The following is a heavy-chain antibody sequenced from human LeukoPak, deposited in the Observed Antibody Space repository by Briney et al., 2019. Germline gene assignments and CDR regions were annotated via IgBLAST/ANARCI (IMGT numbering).Heavy chain of an antibody. J-gene: IGHJ4*02. CDR3: AKGLSSGYSGSDY. Sequence: GRSLRLSCAASGFTLSSYAMHWVRQAPGKGLEWVAVISYDGSNKYYADSVKGRFTISRDNSKNTLFLQMNSLRAEDTSVYHCAKGLSSGYSGSDYWGQGTLVTVSS. CDR1: GFTLSSYA. CDR2: ISYDGSNK. D-gene: IGHD3-22*01. V-gene: IGHV3-30*04.